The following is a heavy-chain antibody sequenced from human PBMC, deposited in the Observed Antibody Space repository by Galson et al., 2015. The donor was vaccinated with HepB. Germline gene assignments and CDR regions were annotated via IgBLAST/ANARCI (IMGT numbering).Heavy chain of an antibody. CDR3: ARASIAAAGTPIGYFDY. Sequence: SLRLSCAASGFTFSSYSMNWVRQAPGKGLEWVSYISSSSSTIYYADSVKGRFTISRDNAKNSLYLQMNSLRDEDTAVYYCARASIAAAGTPIGYFDYWGQGTLVTVSS. D-gene: IGHD6-13*01. V-gene: IGHV3-48*02. J-gene: IGHJ4*02. CDR2: ISSSSSTI. CDR1: GFTFSSYS.